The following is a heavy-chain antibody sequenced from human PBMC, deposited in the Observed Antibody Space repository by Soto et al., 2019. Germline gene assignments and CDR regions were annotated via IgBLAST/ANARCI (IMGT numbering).Heavy chain of an antibody. CDR2: ISGSGDRT. CDR3: VKDDGGYPSTAPH. J-gene: IGHJ4*02. V-gene: IGHV3-23*01. Sequence: EVQLLESGGGLVQPGGSLRLSCAASGITISNYPMSWVRQAPGKGLDWVSGISGSGDRTYYADSAKGRFTISKDISRKSLSLQLDSLGVEDTAVYFCVKDDGGYPSTAPHWGQGTLVTVSS. D-gene: IGHD3-22*01. CDR1: GITISNYP.